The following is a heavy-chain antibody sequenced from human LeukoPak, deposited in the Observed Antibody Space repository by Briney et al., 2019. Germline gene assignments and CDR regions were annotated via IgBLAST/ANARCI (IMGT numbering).Heavy chain of an antibody. CDR1: GYSISSGYY. CDR2: IYRSGST. V-gene: IGHV4-38-2*02. Sequence: SETLSLTCTVSGYSISSGYYWGWIRQPPGKGLEWIGSIYRSGSTYYNPSLKSRVTISVDTSKNQFSLKLSSVTAADTAVYYCARDLQRLAPYYYYYYMDVWGKGTTVTVSS. CDR3: ARDLQRLAPYYYYYYMDV. J-gene: IGHJ6*03. D-gene: IGHD6-25*01.